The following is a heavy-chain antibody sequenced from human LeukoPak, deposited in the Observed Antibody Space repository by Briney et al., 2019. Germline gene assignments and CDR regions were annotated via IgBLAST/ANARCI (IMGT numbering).Heavy chain of an antibody. D-gene: IGHD1-26*01. Sequence: PSETLSLTCTVSGGSISSSFYYWGWIRQPPGKGLEWIGSIYYSGSAYYNPTLKSRVTISVDTSKNQFSLKMSSLTAADTAVYYCAREGAYFDYWGQGTLVTVSS. J-gene: IGHJ4*02. CDR3: AREGAYFDY. CDR1: GGSISSSFYY. CDR2: IYYSGSA. V-gene: IGHV4-39*02.